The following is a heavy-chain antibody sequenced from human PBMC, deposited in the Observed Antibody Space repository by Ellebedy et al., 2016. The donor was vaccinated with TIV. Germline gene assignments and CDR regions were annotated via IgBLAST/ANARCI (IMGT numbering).Heavy chain of an antibody. D-gene: IGHD2-15*01. Sequence: MPSETLSLTCTVSNYSISSAYYYWAWIRQSPGEGLEWIGSIHHSGSTYCNPSLKSRVTISVDTSKNQFSLKLTSLTAADTAGYYCARRDRNYYYMDVWGKGTTVTVSS. CDR1: NYSISSAYYY. V-gene: IGHV4-38-2*02. CDR2: IHHSGST. CDR3: ARRDRNYYYMDV. J-gene: IGHJ6*03.